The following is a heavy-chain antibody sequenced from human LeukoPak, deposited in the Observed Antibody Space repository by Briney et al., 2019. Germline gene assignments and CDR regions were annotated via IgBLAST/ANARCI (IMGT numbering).Heavy chain of an antibody. Sequence: PSETLSLTRTVSGGSISSYYWSWIRQPPGKGLEWIGYIYYSGSTNYNPSLKSRVTISVDTSKNQFSLKLSSVTAADTAVYYCVRVIGAPNYYYYMDVWGKGTTVTVSS. CDR1: GGSISSYY. V-gene: IGHV4-59*12. D-gene: IGHD3-22*01. J-gene: IGHJ6*03. CDR2: IYYSGST. CDR3: VRVIGAPNYYYYMDV.